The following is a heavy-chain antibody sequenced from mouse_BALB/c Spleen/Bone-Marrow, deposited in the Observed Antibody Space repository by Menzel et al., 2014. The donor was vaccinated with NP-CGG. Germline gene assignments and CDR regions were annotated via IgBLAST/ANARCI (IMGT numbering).Heavy chain of an antibody. V-gene: IGHV1-4*01. CDR2: INPSSGYT. D-gene: IGHD2-1*01. Sequence: QVQXQQSGAELARPGASVKMSCRASGYTFXTYTMHWVKQRPGQGLEWIGYINPSSGYTYYNQKFKDKATLTADKSSNAAYLQLSSLTSEDSAVYYCARVYGNYDAMDYWGQGTSVTVSS. J-gene: IGHJ4*01. CDR1: GYTFXTYT. CDR3: ARVYGNYDAMDY.